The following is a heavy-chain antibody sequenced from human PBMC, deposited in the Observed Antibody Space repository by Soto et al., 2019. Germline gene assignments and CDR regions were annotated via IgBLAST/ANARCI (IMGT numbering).Heavy chain of an antibody. Sequence: GASVKVSYKASGYPFTSYDINRVPQATGQGLEWMGWMNPNSGNTGYAQKYQGRVTMTRNPSISTAYMELSSLRSEDTAVYYCASQGNWNSYYYYYMDVWGKGTTVTVSS. CDR2: MNPNSGNT. D-gene: IGHD1-7*01. V-gene: IGHV1-8*01. CDR1: GYPFTSYD. J-gene: IGHJ6*03. CDR3: ASQGNWNSYYYYYMDV.